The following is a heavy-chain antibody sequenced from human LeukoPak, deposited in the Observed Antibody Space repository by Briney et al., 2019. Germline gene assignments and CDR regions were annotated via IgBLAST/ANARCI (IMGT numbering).Heavy chain of an antibody. J-gene: IGHJ4*02. Sequence: SETLSLTCAVYGGSFSGYYWSWIRQPQGKGLEWIGEINHSGSTNYNPSLKSRVTISVDTSKNQFSLKLSSVTAADTAVYYCARGLSVTTPDDYWGQGTLVTVSS. CDR1: GGSFSGYY. CDR2: INHSGST. CDR3: ARGLSVTTPDDY. V-gene: IGHV4-34*01. D-gene: IGHD4-11*01.